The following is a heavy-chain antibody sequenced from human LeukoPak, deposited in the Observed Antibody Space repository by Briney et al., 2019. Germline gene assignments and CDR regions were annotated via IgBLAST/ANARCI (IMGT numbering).Heavy chain of an antibody. V-gene: IGHV3-64*04. D-gene: IGHD3-22*01. CDR2: ISSNGATT. Sequence: GGSLRLSCSASGFTFNRFYLHWVRQAPGKGLEFVSHISSNGATTYYADSVKGRFTISRDNSKNTLYLQMNSLRAEDTAVYYCAKDHGDDSSDYLRPGYWGQGTLVTVSS. CDR3: AKDHGDDSSDYLRPGY. CDR1: GFTFNRFY. J-gene: IGHJ4*02.